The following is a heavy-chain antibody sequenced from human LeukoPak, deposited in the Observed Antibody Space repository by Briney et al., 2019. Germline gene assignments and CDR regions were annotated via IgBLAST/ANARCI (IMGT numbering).Heavy chain of an antibody. CDR1: GGSISSYY. Sequence: SQTLSLTCTVSGGSISSYYWSWIRQPPGKGLEWIGYIYYSGSTNHNPSLKSRVTISVDTSKNQFSLKLSSLTAADTAVYYCARVPDSNYPYYFDYWGQGTLVTVSS. CDR3: ARVPDSNYPYYFDY. V-gene: IGHV4-59*01. J-gene: IGHJ4*02. CDR2: IYYSGST. D-gene: IGHD4-11*01.